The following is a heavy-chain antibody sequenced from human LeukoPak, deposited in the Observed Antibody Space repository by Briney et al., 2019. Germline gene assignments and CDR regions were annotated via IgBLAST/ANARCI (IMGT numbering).Heavy chain of an antibody. CDR1: GFTFSDYS. CDR3: ARGHYGDTYGLDV. Sequence: GGPLRLSCAASGFTFSDYSMNWVRQAPGKGLEWVSSISSSSRYIYDADSVKGRLTISRDNAKNSLYLQMNSLRAEDTAVYYCARGHYGDTYGLDVWGQGTTVTVSS. J-gene: IGHJ6*02. D-gene: IGHD4-17*01. V-gene: IGHV3-21*01. CDR2: ISSSSRYI.